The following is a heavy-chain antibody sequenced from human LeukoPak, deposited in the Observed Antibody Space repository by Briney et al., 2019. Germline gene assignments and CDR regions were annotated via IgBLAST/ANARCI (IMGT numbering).Heavy chain of an antibody. Sequence: GGSLRLSCAASGFTFSDYYMSWIRQAPGKGLEWVSYISSSGSTIYYADSVKGRFTISRDNAKNSLYLQMNSPRAEDTAVYYCARQRYQPKVYDYWGQGTLVTVSS. D-gene: IGHD2-2*01. J-gene: IGHJ4*02. CDR1: GFTFSDYY. CDR2: ISSSGSTI. CDR3: ARQRYQPKVYDY. V-gene: IGHV3-11*01.